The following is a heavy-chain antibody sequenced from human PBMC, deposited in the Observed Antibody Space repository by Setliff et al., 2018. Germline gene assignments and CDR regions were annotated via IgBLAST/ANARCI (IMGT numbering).Heavy chain of an antibody. Sequence: GSGPTLVNPTQTLTLTCTYSGFSFGISGMRLSWIRQAPGKALEWLARVDWDDDKFYSTSLATRLTISKDTFKNQVILTMTNMDPADTATYFRARDSREYYFDYWGQGILVTVSS. CDR3: ARDSREYYFDY. CDR1: GFSFGISGMR. CDR2: VDWDDDK. D-gene: IGHD3-22*01. V-gene: IGHV2-70*04. J-gene: IGHJ4*02.